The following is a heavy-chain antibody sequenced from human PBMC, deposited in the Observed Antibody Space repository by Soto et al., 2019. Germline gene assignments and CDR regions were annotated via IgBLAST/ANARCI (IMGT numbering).Heavy chain of an antibody. D-gene: IGHD2-2*02. CDR3: ARAIVVVPAAIQGAINWFDP. J-gene: IGHJ5*02. CDR1: GGSVSSGSYY. CDR2: IYYSGST. Sequence: QVQLQESGPGLVKPSETLSLTCTVSGGSVSSGSYYWSWIRQPPGKVLEWIGYIYYSGSTNYNPSLKSRVTISVDTSKNQFSLKLSSVTAADTAVYYCARAIVVVPAAIQGAINWFDPWGQGTLVTVSS. V-gene: IGHV4-61*01.